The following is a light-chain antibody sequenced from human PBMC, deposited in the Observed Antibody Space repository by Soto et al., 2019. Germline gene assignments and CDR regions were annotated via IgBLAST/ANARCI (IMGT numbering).Light chain of an antibody. Sequence: EIGLTQSPGTLSLSPGERATLSCRASQSISSSYLAWYQQKPGQAPRLLIYGASSRATGIPDRFSGSGSGTDFTLTLSRLEPEDFAVYYCQQYCGSPPYTFGQGTKLEIK. V-gene: IGKV3-20*01. J-gene: IGKJ2*01. CDR1: QSISSSY. CDR2: GAS. CDR3: QQYCGSPPYT.